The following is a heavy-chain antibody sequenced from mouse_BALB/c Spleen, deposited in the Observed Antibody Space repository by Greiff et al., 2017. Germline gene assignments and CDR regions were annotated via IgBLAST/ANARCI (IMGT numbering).Heavy chain of an antibody. CDR1: GFTFSSYG. CDR3: ARDMENCDSYYECLFAY. J-gene: IGHJ3*01. D-gene: IGHD2-3*01. V-gene: IGHV5-6*01. Sequence: EVQVVESGGDLVKPGGSLKLSCAASGFTFSSYGMSWVRQTPDKRLEWVATISDGGSYTYYPDSVKGRFTISRDNAKNNLYLQMSSLKSEDTAMYYCARDMENCDSYYECLFAYWGQGTLVTVSS. CDR2: ISDGGSYT.